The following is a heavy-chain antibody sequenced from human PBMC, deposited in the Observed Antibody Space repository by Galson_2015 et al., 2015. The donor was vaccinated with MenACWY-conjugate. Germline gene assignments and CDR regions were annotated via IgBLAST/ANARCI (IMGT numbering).Heavy chain of an antibody. Sequence: SVKVSCKVSGYTLTELSMHWVRQAPGKGLEWMGGFDPEDGETIYAQKFQGRVTMTEDTSTDTAYMELSSLRSEDTAVYYCATVGVFAYYYDSSGYYSFDYWGQGTLVTVSS. J-gene: IGHJ4*02. CDR3: ATVGVFAYYYDSSGYYSFDY. CDR2: FDPEDGET. D-gene: IGHD3-22*01. CDR1: GYTLTELS. V-gene: IGHV1-24*01.